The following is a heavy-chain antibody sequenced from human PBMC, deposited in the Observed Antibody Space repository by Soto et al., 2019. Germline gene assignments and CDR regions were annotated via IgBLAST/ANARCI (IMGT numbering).Heavy chain of an antibody. V-gene: IGHV1-58*01. CDR2: IVVGSGNT. J-gene: IGHJ4*02. CDR1: GFTFTSSA. Sequence: SVKVFCKASGFTFTSSAVQWVQQARGQRLEWIGWIVVGSGNTNYAQKFQERVTITRDMSTSTAYMELSSLRSEDTAVYYCAADLATVTTGYFDYWGQGTLVTVSS. D-gene: IGHD4-17*01. CDR3: AADLATVTTGYFDY.